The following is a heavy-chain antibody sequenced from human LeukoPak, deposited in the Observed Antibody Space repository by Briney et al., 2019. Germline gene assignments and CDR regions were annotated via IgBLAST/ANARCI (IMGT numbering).Heavy chain of an antibody. Sequence: PGGSLRLSCPASGFTFSSYSMNWVRQAPGKGLEWVSYISSSSSTIYYADSVKGRSTISRDNAKNSLYLQMSSLRAEDTAVYYCAREEAISRNFDYWGQGTLVTVSS. D-gene: IGHD3-9*01. J-gene: IGHJ4*02. CDR1: GFTFSSYS. CDR2: ISSSSSTI. CDR3: AREEAISRNFDY. V-gene: IGHV3-48*01.